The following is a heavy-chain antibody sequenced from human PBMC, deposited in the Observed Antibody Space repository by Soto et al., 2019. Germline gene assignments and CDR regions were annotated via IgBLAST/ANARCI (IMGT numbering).Heavy chain of an antibody. V-gene: IGHV1-2*02. CDR2: ITPNTGGT. CDR3: ARGRSLRWDWFDP. CDR1: RDTFTGFH. J-gene: IGHJ5*02. Sequence: QVQLMQSGAEVKKPGASVRISCKAPRDTFTGFHIHWVRQAPGHGLEWVGWITPNTGGTNYAQKFQGRVTMTRDTSISTAYLEMTSLKFDDTAVYYCARGRSLRWDWFDPWGQGTLVTVSS. D-gene: IGHD2-21*01.